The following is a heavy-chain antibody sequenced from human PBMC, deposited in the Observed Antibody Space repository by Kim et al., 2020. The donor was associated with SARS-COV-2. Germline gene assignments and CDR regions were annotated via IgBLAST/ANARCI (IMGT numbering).Heavy chain of an antibody. CDR1: GSKVSTYW. CDR2: IYPRECDV. J-gene: IGHJ4*02. D-gene: IGHD4-4*01. V-gene: IGHV5-51*01. CDR3: ATGPGVLTNYYFDF. Sequence: GESLKISCHTSGSKVSTYWIGWVRQLPGKGLELMGVIYPRECDVRYSQSFQGLVTISADGSGAFVQWSALKVSDTAFYYCATGPGVLTNYYFDFWGQGTLVTVSS.